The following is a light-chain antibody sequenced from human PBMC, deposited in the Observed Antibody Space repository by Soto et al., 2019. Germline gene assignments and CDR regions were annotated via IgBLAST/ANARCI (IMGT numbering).Light chain of an antibody. CDR3: QQANSFPLFT. CDR1: PGISSW. CDR2: AAT. J-gene: IGKJ3*01. Sequence: DIQTTQSPSSVSASVGDRVPITCRTSPGISSWLAWYQLKPGKAPKLLIYAATSLQSGDPSRFSGSVSGTDFTLTNISLQPKDFATYYCQQANSFPLFTFGPGTKVDIK. V-gene: IGKV1D-12*01.